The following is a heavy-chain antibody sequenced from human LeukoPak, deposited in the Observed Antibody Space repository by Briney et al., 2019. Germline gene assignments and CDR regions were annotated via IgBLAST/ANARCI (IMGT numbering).Heavy chain of an antibody. CDR2: ISSSGSTI. Sequence: PGGSLRLSCAASGFTFSSYEMNWVRQAPGKGLEWVSYISSSGSTIYYADSVKGRFTISRDNAKNSLYLQMNSLRAEDTAVYYCARVDYDGAFDIWGQGTMVTVSS. CDR1: GFTFSSYE. J-gene: IGHJ3*02. V-gene: IGHV3-48*03. D-gene: IGHD4-17*01. CDR3: ARVDYDGAFDI.